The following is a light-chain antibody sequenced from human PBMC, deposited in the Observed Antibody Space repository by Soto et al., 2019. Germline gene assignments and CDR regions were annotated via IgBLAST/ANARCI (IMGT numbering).Light chain of an antibody. V-gene: IGKV1-5*01. CDR1: QSITTL. CDR2: DAS. J-gene: IGKJ2*01. CDR3: LHYNSYSNT. Sequence: DIQMTQSPSTLSASVGDRVTITCRASQSITTLLAWYQQKPQKAPKLLIYDASNLGSGVPSRFSGSVSGTQFTLTISSLQPDDFAAYYCLHYNSYSNTFGQGTKLEVK.